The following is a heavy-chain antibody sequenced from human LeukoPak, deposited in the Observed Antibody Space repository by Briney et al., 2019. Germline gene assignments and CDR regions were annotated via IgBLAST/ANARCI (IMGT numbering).Heavy chain of an antibody. CDR3: VRKNPGYSGHHFDY. CDR1: RFSFSNHS. J-gene: IGHJ4*02. D-gene: IGHD5-12*01. V-gene: IGHV3-48*01. CDR2: ISNSGSAK. Sequence: PGGSLRLSCAASRFSFSNHSMNWVRQAPGKGLEWVSYISNSGSAKYYAASVKGRFTISRDNSKNTLYLQMNSLRAEDTAVYYCVRKNPGYSGHHFDYWGQGTLVTVSS.